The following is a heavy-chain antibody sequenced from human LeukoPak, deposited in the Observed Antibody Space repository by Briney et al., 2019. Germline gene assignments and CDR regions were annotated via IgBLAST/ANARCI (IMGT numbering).Heavy chain of an antibody. CDR2: ISGSGGRT. CDR3: AKVVVPAATFDY. J-gene: IGHJ4*02. CDR1: GFTFSSYA. V-gene: IGHV3-23*01. D-gene: IGHD2-2*01. Sequence: GGSLRLSCAASGFTFSSYAMSWVRQAPGEGLEWVSAISGSGGRTYYADSVKGRFTISRDNSKNTLYLQMNSLRAEDTAVYYCAKVVVPAATFDYWGQGTLVTVSS.